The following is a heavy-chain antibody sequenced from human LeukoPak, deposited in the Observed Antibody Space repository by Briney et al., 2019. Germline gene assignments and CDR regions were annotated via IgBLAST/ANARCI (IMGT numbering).Heavy chain of an antibody. CDR3: ARGARAGYNLEPFDY. CDR1: GGSMSSYY. J-gene: IGHJ4*02. V-gene: IGHV4-59*08. D-gene: IGHD5-24*01. Sequence: PSETLSLTCTVSGGSMSSYYWSWVRQPPGKGLEWVGYIYYSGSTKYNPSLKSRVTISVDTSKNQFSLKLSSVTAADTAVYYCARGARAGYNLEPFDYWGQGTLVTVSS. CDR2: IYYSGST.